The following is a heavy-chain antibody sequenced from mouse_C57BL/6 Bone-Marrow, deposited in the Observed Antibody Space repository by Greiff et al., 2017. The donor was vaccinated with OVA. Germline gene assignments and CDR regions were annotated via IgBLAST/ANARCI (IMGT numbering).Heavy chain of an antibody. J-gene: IGHJ1*03. V-gene: IGHV1-59*01. CDR3: AREVYWYFDV. CDR2: IDPSDSYT. CDR1: GYTFTSYW. Sequence: QVQLQQPGAELVRPGTSVKLSCKASGYTFTSYWMHWVKQRPGQGLEWIGVIDPSDSYTNYNQKFKGKATLTVDTSSSTAYMQLSSLTSEDSAVDYCAREVYWYFDVWGTGTTVTVSS.